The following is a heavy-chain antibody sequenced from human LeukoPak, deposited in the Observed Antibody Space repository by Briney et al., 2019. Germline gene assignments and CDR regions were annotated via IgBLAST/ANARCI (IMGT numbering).Heavy chain of an antibody. J-gene: IGHJ4*02. CDR2: ISHDGSNK. CDR3: AKEKSSWYGIAVAVSFDY. V-gene: IGHV3-30*18. Sequence: GGSLRLSCAASGFTFSSYSMNWVRQAPGKGLEWVAVISHDGSNKYYADSVKGRFTISRDNSKNTLYLQMNSLRAEDTAVYYCAKEKSSWYGIAVAVSFDYWGQGTLVTVSS. D-gene: IGHD6-19*01. CDR1: GFTFSSYS.